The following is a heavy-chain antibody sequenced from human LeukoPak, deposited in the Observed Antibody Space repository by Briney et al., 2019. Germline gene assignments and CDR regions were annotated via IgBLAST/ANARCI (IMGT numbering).Heavy chain of an antibody. D-gene: IGHD6-19*01. CDR3: ARDLGSGLEVYNWFDP. CDR2: TYYRSKWYN. J-gene: IGHJ5*02. Sequence: SETLSLTCAVYGGSFSGDFWSWIRQSPSRGLEWLGRTYYRSKWYNDYAVSVKSRITINPDTSKNQFSLQLNSVTPEDTAVYYCARDLGSGLEVYNWFDPWGQGTLVTVSS. CDR1: GGSFSGDF. V-gene: IGHV6-1*01.